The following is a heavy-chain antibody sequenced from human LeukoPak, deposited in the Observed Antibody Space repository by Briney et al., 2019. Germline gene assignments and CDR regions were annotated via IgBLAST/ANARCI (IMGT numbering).Heavy chain of an antibody. CDR2: IYYSGST. V-gene: IGHV4-39*01. Sequence: SETLSLTCTVSGGSISSSSYYWGWIRQPPEKGLEWIGSIYYSGSTYYNPSLKSRVTISVDTSKNQFSLKLSSVTAADTAVYYCARHPTDPPIPNWFDPWGQGTLVTVSS. CDR3: ARHPTDPPIPNWFDP. J-gene: IGHJ5*02. CDR1: GGSISSSSYY. D-gene: IGHD2-21*01.